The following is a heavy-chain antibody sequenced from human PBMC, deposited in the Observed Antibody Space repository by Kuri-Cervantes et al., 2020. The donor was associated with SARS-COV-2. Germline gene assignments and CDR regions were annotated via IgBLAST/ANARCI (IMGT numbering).Heavy chain of an antibody. J-gene: IGHJ4*02. CDR2: ISSSSSYI. CDR1: GFTFSSYS. CDR3: ATVSDYYDSSGYFLDFDY. D-gene: IGHD3-22*01. V-gene: IGHV3-21*01. Sequence: GGSLRLSCAASGFTFSSYSMNWVRQAPGKGLEWVSSISSSSSYIYYADSVKGRFTISRDNAKNSLYLQMNSLRAEDTAVHYCATVSDYYDSSGYFLDFDYWGQGTLVTVSS.